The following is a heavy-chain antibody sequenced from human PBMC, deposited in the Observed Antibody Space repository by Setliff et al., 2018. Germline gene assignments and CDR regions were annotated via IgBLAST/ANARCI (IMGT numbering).Heavy chain of an antibody. CDR3: ARERYDSRSWYFDL. CDR1: GYTFTSYG. J-gene: IGHJ2*01. Sequence: GASVKVSCKASGYTFTSYGFSWVRQAPGQGLEWMGWMNPNSGNTGYAQKFQGRVTMTRNTSISTAYMELSSLRSEDTAVYYCARERYDSRSWYFDLWGRGTLVTVSS. V-gene: IGHV1-8*01. D-gene: IGHD3-22*01. CDR2: MNPNSGNT.